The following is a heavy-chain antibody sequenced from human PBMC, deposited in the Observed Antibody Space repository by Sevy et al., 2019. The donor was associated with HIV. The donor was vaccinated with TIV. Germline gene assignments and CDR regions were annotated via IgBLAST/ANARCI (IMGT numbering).Heavy chain of an antibody. J-gene: IGHJ4*02. CDR1: GFTFSDYY. V-gene: IGHV3-11*01. CDR3: ARDRYTYGSDYFDY. D-gene: IGHD5-18*01. CDR2: ISSTGSTI. Sequence: GGSLRLSCAASGFTFSDYYMSWIRQAPGKGLEWVSYISSTGSTIYYADSVKGRFTISRDNAKNSLYLQMNSLRAEDTAVYYCARDRYTYGSDYFDYWGQGTLVTVSS.